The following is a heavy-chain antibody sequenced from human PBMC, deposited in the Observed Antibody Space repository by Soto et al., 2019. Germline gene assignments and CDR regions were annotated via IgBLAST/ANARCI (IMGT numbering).Heavy chain of an antibody. CDR3: ARVVSIFGVVYGMDV. CDR2: ISSSSSYI. CDR1: GFTFSSYS. Sequence: EVQLVESGGGLVKPGGSLRLSCAASGFTFSSYSMNWVRQAPGKGLEWVSSISSSSSYIYYADSVKGRFTISRDNAKNSLYLQMNSLRAEDTAVYYCARVVSIFGVVYGMDVWGQGTTVTVSS. J-gene: IGHJ6*02. V-gene: IGHV3-21*01. D-gene: IGHD3-3*01.